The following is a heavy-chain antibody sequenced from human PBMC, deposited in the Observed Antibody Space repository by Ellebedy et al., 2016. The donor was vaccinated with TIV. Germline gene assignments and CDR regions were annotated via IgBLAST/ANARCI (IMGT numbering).Heavy chain of an antibody. J-gene: IGHJ4*02. CDR2: SDYIGRA. D-gene: IGHD2/OR15-2a*01. Sequence: MPSETLSLTCTVSGGSIRSDGFFWSWIRQHPGKGLEWIGFSDYIGRAHYNPPLRSRLTISVDTSKNQFSLKLSSVTAADTAVYYCARHNSGYVDYWGQGTLVTVSS. CDR1: GGSIRSDGFF. V-gene: IGHV4-31*03. CDR3: ARHNSGYVDY.